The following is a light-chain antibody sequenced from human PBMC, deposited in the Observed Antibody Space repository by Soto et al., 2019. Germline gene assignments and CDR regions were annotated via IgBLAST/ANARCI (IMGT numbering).Light chain of an antibody. CDR2: TNN. CDR3: AAWDDSLNGRGV. V-gene: IGLV1-44*01. J-gene: IGLJ3*02. CDR1: YSNIGSNT. Sequence: QSVLTQPPSASGTPGQRVTISCSGSYSNIGSNTVNWYQQFPGAAPKLLISTNNQRPSGVPDRFSGSKSGTSASLTITGLQSDDEAVYYCAAWDDSLNGRGVFGGGTKLTFL.